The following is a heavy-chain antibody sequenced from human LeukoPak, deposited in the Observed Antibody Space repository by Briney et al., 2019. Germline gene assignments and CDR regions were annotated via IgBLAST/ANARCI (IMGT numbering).Heavy chain of an antibody. J-gene: IGHJ6*02. CDR1: GGSFSGYY. CDR3: ARFWSGSLYYYYYGMDV. CDR2: INHSGST. Sequence: SETLSLTCAVYGGSFSGYYWSWIRQPPGKGLEWIGEINHSGSTNYSPSLKSRVTISVDTSKNQFSLKLSSVTAADTAVYYCARFWSGSLYYYYYGMDVWGQGTTVTVSS. D-gene: IGHD3-3*01. V-gene: IGHV4-34*01.